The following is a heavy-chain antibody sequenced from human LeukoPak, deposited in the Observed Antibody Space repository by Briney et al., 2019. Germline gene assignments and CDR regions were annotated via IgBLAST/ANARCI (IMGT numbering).Heavy chain of an antibody. CDR3: AKGCGADWYPSDY. CDR1: GFTFSSYA. J-gene: IGHJ4*02. V-gene: IGHV3-23*01. D-gene: IGHD2-21*02. CDR2: ISGSGSNT. Sequence: QTGGSLRLSCAASGFTFSSYAMSWVRQAPGKGREWVSTISGSGSNTYYADSVKGRFTISRDNSKSTLYLQMNSLRADDTAVYYCAKGCGADWYPSDYWGQGTLVTVSS.